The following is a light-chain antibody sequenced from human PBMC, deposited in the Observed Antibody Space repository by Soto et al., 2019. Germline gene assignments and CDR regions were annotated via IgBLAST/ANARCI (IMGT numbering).Light chain of an antibody. CDR3: SSYTSSSTLT. CDR2: DVS. CDR1: SSDVGGYNY. V-gene: IGLV2-14*01. Sequence: QSALTQPASVSGSPGQSITISCTGTSSDVGGYNYVSWYQQHPGKAPKLMIYDVSYRPSGVSNRFSGSKSGNTASLTISGLQAEDEADYYCSSYTSSSTLTFGTGTKLTFL. J-gene: IGLJ1*01.